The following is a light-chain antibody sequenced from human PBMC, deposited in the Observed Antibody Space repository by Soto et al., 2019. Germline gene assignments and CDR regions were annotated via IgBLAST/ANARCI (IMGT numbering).Light chain of an antibody. V-gene: IGKV1-5*03. Sequence: DIQMTQSPSTLSASVGDRVTITCRASQSISSWLAWYQQKPGKAPKLLIYKASSLESGVPSRFSGSGSGKEFTLTISSLQPDDFATYYCQQYNSYWPFGQGTKVEIK. CDR2: KAS. CDR1: QSISSW. CDR3: QQYNSYWP. J-gene: IGKJ1*01.